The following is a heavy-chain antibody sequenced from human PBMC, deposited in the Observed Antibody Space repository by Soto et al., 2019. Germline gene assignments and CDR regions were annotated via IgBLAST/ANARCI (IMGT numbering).Heavy chain of an antibody. CDR3: ASSAGPPGDFFCYNGMDV. D-gene: IGHD3-10*01. V-gene: IGHV4-4*08. Sequence: SETLSLTCSVSGASIRSYYWHWIRQPSGKGLEWIGDVYTSDYTRYSSSLKSRVTISVDTSKSQFYLRLNSVTAADTAVYYCASSAGPPGDFFCYNGMDVWGQGTTVTVSS. CDR2: VYTSDYT. J-gene: IGHJ6*02. CDR1: GASIRSYY.